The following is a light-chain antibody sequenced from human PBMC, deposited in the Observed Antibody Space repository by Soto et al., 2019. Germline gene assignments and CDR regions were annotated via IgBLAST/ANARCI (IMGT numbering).Light chain of an antibody. CDR3: QQYGSSPRA. Sequence: EIVMTQSPATLSLSPGERATLSCRASQSVSSNLAWYQQKPGQAPRLLIYGASSRATGIPDRFSGSGSGTEFTLTIDRLEPEHFATYYCQQYGSSPRAFGQGTKVDTK. CDR2: GAS. CDR1: QSVSSN. V-gene: IGKV3-20*01. J-gene: IGKJ1*01.